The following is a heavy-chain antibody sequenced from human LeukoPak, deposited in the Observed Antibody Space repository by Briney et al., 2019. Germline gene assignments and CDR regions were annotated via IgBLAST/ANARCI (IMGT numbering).Heavy chain of an antibody. J-gene: IGHJ4*02. V-gene: IGHV3-11*04. D-gene: IGHD3-22*01. CDR1: GFTFSDYY. Sequence: PGGSLRLSCAASGFTFSDYYMSWIRQAPGKGLEWVSYISSSGSTIYYADSVKGRFTISRDNAKNSLYLQMNSLRAEDTAVYYCARDLGFWEYYDSSGYFDYWGQGTLVTVSS. CDR2: ISSSGSTI. CDR3: ARDLGFWEYYDSSGYFDY.